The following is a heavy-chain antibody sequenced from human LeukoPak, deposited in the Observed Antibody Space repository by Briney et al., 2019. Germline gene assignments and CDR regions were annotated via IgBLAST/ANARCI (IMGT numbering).Heavy chain of an antibody. J-gene: IGHJ6*02. CDR3: ARLPSPYSSSSRYYYYGMDV. Sequence: PSETLSLTCAVYGGSFSGYYWSWIRQPPGKGLEWIGEINHIGSTNYNPSLKSRVTISVDTSKNQFSLKLSSVTAADTAVYYCARLPSPYSSSSRYYYYGMDVWGQGTTVTVSS. CDR2: INHIGST. CDR1: GGSFSGYY. D-gene: IGHD6-6*01. V-gene: IGHV4-34*01.